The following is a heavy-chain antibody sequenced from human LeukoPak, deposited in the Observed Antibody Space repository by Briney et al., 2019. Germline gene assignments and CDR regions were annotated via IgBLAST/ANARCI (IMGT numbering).Heavy chain of an antibody. D-gene: IGHD3-3*01. Sequence: PSETLSLTCTVSGGSISSYYWSWIRQPAGKGLEWIGRIYTSGSTNYNPSLKSRVTISVDTSKNQFSLKLSSVTAADTAVYYCARGITIFGVVIYNWFDPWGQGTLVTVSS. CDR2: IYTSGST. CDR1: GGSISSYY. CDR3: ARGITIFGVVIYNWFDP. J-gene: IGHJ5*02. V-gene: IGHV4-4*07.